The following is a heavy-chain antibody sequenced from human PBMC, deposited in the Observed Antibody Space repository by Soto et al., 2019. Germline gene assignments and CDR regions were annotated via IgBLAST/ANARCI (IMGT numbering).Heavy chain of an antibody. J-gene: IGHJ4*02. CDR3: ARFGQGLSIDY. CDR1: GFTFSSYA. CDR2: ISYDGSNK. D-gene: IGHD6-19*01. V-gene: IGHV3-30-3*01. Sequence: QVQLVESGGGVVQPGRSLRLSCAASGFTFSSYAMHWVRQAPGKGLEWVAVISYDGSNKYYADSVKGRFTISRDKSKNTLYLQMNSLRAEDTAVYYCARFGQGLSIDYWGQGTLVTVSS.